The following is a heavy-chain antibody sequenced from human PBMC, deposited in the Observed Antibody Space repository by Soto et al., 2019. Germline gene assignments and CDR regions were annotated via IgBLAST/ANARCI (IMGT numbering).Heavy chain of an antibody. Sequence: QVNLVQSGTEVKEPGASVKVSCKASASTFTGYTINWVRQAPGQGLEWMGWISTFNGNTKYAGNFEGRVTMTTHTSTTTAYMELTSLTFDNTAVYFCARGTVTTGRWFGPWGQGTLVSVSS. J-gene: IGHJ5*02. V-gene: IGHV1-18*04. CDR2: ISTFNGNT. CDR1: ASTFTGYT. CDR3: ARGTVTTGRWFGP. D-gene: IGHD4-17*01.